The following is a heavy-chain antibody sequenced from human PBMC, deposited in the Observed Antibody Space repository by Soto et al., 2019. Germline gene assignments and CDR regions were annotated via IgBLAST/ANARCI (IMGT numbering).Heavy chain of an antibody. CDR1: GYTFTAYY. CDR2: INPKTGGT. D-gene: IGHD6-13*01. CDR3: TRDRPLYSSTWYEGLFDP. V-gene: IGHV1-2*02. Sequence: QVQLVQSGAEVKKPGASVKVSCKASGYTFTAYYIHWVRQAPGQGLEWMGWINPKTGGTNYAQKFQGSVTLTRDTSISTASMELRRLKSDDTAIYYCTRDRPLYSSTWYEGLFDPWGQGTLVTVSS. J-gene: IGHJ5*02.